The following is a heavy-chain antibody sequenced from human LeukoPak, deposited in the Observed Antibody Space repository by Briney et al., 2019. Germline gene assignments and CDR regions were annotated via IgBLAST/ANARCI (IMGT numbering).Heavy chain of an antibody. CDR3: ARDGDSYGTSSYYYMDV. V-gene: IGHV3-30*04. D-gene: IGHD5-18*01. CDR1: GFTFSSCA. J-gene: IGHJ6*03. Sequence: PGGSLRLSCAASGFTFSSCAMHWVRQAPGKGLEWVAVISYDGSNKYYSDSVKGRFTISRDNSKNTLYLQMNSLRAEDTAVYYCARDGDSYGTSSYYYMDVWGKGTTVTVSS. CDR2: ISYDGSNK.